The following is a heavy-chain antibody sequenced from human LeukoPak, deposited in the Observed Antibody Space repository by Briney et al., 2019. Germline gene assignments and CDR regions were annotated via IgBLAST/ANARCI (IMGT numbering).Heavy chain of an antibody. J-gene: IGHJ4*02. CDR1: GFTFSSYA. CDR3: ARDSYDSSDFYFDY. D-gene: IGHD3-22*01. CDR2: ISGSGGST. Sequence: GGSLRLSCAASGFTFSSYAMSWVRQAPGKGLEWVSAISGSGGSTYYADSVKGRFTTSRDNSKNTQYLQMNSLRAEDTAVYYCARDSYDSSDFYFDYWGQGTLVTVSS. V-gene: IGHV3-23*01.